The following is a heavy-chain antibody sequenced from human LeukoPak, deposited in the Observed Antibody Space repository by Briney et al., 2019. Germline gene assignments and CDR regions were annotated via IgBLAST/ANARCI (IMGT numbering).Heavy chain of an antibody. CDR3: ARETDNNIAAADDDELNYFDY. Sequence: GASVKVSCKASGYTFTSYGISWVRQAPGQGLEWMGWISAYNGNTNYAQKLQGRVTMTTDTSTSTAYMELRSLRSDDTAVYYCARETDNNIAAADDDELNYFDYWGEGTLVTVSS. D-gene: IGHD6-13*01. J-gene: IGHJ4*02. CDR2: ISAYNGNT. CDR1: GYTFTSYG. V-gene: IGHV1-18*01.